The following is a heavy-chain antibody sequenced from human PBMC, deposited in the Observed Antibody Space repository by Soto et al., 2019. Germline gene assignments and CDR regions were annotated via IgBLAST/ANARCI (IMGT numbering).Heavy chain of an antibody. Sequence: SETLSLTCTVSGGSISSSSYYWGWIRQPPGKGLEWIGSIYYSGSTYYNPSLKSRVTISVDTSKNQFSLKLSSVTAADTAVYYCARLQDDYGDYERAPWGQGTLVTVSS. D-gene: IGHD4-17*01. CDR2: IYYSGST. CDR1: GGSISSSSYY. CDR3: ARLQDDYGDYERAP. V-gene: IGHV4-39*01. J-gene: IGHJ5*02.